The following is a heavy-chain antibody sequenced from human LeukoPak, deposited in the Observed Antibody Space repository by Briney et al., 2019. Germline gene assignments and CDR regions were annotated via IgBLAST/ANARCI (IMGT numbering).Heavy chain of an antibody. CDR1: GFSSRNYA. Sequence: RGSLGLSCVASGFSSRNYAIHWVRQAPGKGLEYVSVINTDGRITYYADSMKGRFTISKDNSKNTVYLQMGSLRGEDMAVYYCTRDGGSFCDFDYWGQGALVTVSS. J-gene: IGHJ4*02. CDR2: INTDGRIT. CDR3: TRDGGSFCDFDY. D-gene: IGHD1-26*01. V-gene: IGHV3-64*02.